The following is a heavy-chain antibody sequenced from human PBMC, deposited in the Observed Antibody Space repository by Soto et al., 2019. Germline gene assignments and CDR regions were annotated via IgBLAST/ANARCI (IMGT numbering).Heavy chain of an antibody. D-gene: IGHD2-15*01. J-gene: IGHJ4*02. CDR2: VSGNGGST. CDR1: GFTFGSYA. CDR3: PRQGSGSYYFDY. V-gene: IGHV3-64*01. Sequence: EVQLVESGGGLVQPGGSLRLSCAASGFTFGSYALHWVRRAPGKGLEYVSAVSGNGGSTYYANSVKGRFTSSRDNSKNSLYLQMGSLRAEDMAVYYSPRQGSGSYYFDYWGQGTLVTVSS.